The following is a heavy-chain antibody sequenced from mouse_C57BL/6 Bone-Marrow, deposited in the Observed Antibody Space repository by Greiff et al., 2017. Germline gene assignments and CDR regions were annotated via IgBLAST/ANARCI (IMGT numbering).Heavy chain of an antibody. CDR2: IYPGDGST. V-gene: IGHV1-82*01. J-gene: IGHJ2*01. CDR3: ARGEITTVVAFDF. CDR1: GYAFSSSW. D-gene: IGHD1-1*01. Sequence: VQLQQSGPELVKPGASVKISCKASGYAFSSSWMTWVKQRPGKGLEWIGRIYPGDGSTNYNGKFKGKATLTADNSSSTAYMQISSLTSEDSAVYFCARGEITTVVAFDFWGPGTTLTGSS.